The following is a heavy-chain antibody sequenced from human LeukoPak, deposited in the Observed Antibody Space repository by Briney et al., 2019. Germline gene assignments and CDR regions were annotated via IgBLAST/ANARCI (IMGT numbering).Heavy chain of an antibody. Sequence: GESLKISCQGSGYSFTSYWIGWVRQMPGKGLEWMGIIYPGDSDTRYSPSFQGQVTISADKSISTAYLQWSSLKASDTAMYYCARQIVGATKVRGAFDIWGQGTMVTVSS. D-gene: IGHD1-26*01. CDR1: GYSFTSYW. CDR3: ARQIVGATKVRGAFDI. V-gene: IGHV5-51*01. CDR2: IYPGDSDT. J-gene: IGHJ3*02.